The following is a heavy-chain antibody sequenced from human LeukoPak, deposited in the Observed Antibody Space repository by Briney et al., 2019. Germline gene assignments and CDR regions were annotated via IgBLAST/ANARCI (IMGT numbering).Heavy chain of an antibody. J-gene: IGHJ4*02. CDR2: INQDGGEK. CDR3: AREEQAVAVTY. CDR1: RFTFSSYW. V-gene: IGHV3-7*01. Sequence: GGSLRLSCAASRFTFSSYWMSWVRQAPGKGLEWVATINQDGGEKYYVDSVKGRFTISRDNAKNSLYLQMNSLRAEDTAVYYCAREEQAVAVTYWGQGTLVTVSS. D-gene: IGHD6-19*01.